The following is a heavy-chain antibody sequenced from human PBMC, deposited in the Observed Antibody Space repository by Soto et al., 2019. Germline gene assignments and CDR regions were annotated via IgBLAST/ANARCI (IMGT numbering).Heavy chain of an antibody. CDR2: IYYSGST. CDR1: GGSISSSSYY. J-gene: IGHJ4*02. Sequence: ETLSLTCTVSGGSISSSSYYWGWIRQPPGKGLEWIGSIYYSGSTYYNPSLKSRVTISVDMSKNQFSLKLSSVTAADTAVYYCARHTPAISISDHWGQGTLVTSPQ. CDR3: ARHTPAISISDH. D-gene: IGHD2-15*01. V-gene: IGHV4-39*01.